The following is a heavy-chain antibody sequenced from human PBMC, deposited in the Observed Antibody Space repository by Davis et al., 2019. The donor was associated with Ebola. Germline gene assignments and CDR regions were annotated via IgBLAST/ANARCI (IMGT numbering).Heavy chain of an antibody. Sequence: PGGSLRLSCTVSGGSISTYYWTWMRQPPGKGLEWIAYTHYTGDTSYNPSLKSRVTILLDTSKNQFSLKLSSVTAADTAVYYCASAIYDSSGLDYWGQGTLVTVSS. D-gene: IGHD3-22*01. V-gene: IGHV4-59*08. CDR2: THYTGDT. CDR3: ASAIYDSSGLDY. CDR1: GGSISTYY. J-gene: IGHJ4*02.